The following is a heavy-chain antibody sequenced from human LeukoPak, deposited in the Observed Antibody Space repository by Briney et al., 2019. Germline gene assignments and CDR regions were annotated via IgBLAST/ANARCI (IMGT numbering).Heavy chain of an antibody. CDR1: GGSVSSFY. J-gene: IGHJ2*01. Sequence: SSETLSLTCTVSGGSVSSFYWSWIRQPPGKGLEWIGYFYYSGSTSYNPSLKSRVTISVDTSKKQFPLKLSSVTAADTAVYYCATAAPDWHFDLWGRGTLVTVSS. CDR3: ATAAPDWHFDL. V-gene: IGHV4-59*02. D-gene: IGHD2-15*01. CDR2: FYYSGST.